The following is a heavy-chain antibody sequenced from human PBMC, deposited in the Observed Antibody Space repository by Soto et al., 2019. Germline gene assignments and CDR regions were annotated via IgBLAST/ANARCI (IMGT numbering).Heavy chain of an antibody. CDR1: GYTFTGYY. CDR2: INPNSGGT. CDR3: ARGAPSMVGYYYYYGMDV. J-gene: IGHJ6*02. V-gene: IGHV1-2*02. Sequence: VASVKVSCKASGYTFTGYYMHGVRQAPGQGLEWMGWINPNSGGTNYAQKFQGRVTMTRDTSISTAYMELSRLRSDDTAVYYCARGAPSMVGYYYYYGMDVWGQGTTVTVSS. D-gene: IGHD3-10*01.